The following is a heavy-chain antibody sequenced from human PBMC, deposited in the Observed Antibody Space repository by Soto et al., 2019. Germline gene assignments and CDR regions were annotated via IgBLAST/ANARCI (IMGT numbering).Heavy chain of an antibody. CDR2: INAGNGNT. CDR3: AREGGFLEWLRRYYYGMDV. J-gene: IGHJ6*02. D-gene: IGHD3-3*01. V-gene: IGHV1-3*01. CDR1: GYTFTSYA. Sequence: VASVKVSCKASGYTFTSYAMHWVRQAPGQRLEWMGWINAGNGNTKYSQKFQGRVTITRDTSASTAYMELSSLRSEDTAVYYCAREGGFLEWLRRYYYGMDVWGQGTTVTVSS.